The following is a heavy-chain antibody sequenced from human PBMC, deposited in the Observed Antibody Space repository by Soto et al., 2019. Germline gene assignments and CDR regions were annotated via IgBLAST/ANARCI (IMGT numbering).Heavy chain of an antibody. CDR3: ARGFSSYSGH. D-gene: IGHD3-10*01. J-gene: IGHJ4*02. CDR2: INPNTVNT. Sequence: AASVKVSCKASGYTFVDYDINWVRQAAGQGLEWMAWINPNTVNTAYAQKFQGRVTLTRDTSISTVYMDLSSLTSADTAVYFCARGFSSYSGHWAQGTQVTVSS. V-gene: IGHV1-8*01. CDR1: GYTFVDYD.